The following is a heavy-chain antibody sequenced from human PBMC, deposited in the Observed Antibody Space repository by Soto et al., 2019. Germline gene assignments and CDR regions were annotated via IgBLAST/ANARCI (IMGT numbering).Heavy chain of an antibody. J-gene: IGHJ5*02. CDR1: GYTLTDLS. CDR3: RTDRRAMLATTPIPYNCFDP. CDR2: FDPEDGET. Sequence: QVPLVQSGAEVKKPGASVKVSCKVSGYTLTDLSMHWVRQAPGKGLEWRGGFDPEDGETIYAQKFQGRVTMTEDPSTDTAYMELRSLRSEDTAVYFCRTDRRAMLATTPIPYNCFDPWGQGTLVTVSS. D-gene: IGHD5-12*01. V-gene: IGHV1-24*01.